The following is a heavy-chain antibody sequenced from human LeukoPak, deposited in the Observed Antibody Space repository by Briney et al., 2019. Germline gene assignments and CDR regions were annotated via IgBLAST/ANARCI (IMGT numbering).Heavy chain of an antibody. D-gene: IGHD3-10*01. CDR2: IYHSGST. J-gene: IGHJ4*02. CDR3: ARARSSGSWPFDH. V-gene: IGHV4-30-2*01. CDR1: GGSISSGGYS. Sequence: SETLSLTCAVSGGSISSGGYSWSWIRQPPGKGLEWIGYIYHSGSTYYNPSLKSRVTISVDTSKNQFSLKLSSVTAADTAVYYCARARSSGSWPFDHWGQGTLVTVSS.